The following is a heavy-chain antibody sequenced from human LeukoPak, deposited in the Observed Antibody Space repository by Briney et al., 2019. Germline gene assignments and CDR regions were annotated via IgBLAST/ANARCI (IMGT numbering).Heavy chain of an antibody. CDR2: IYYSGIT. CDR1: GGSISSYY. J-gene: IGHJ4*02. D-gene: IGHD3-22*01. Sequence: PSETLSLTCAVSGGSISSYYWSWFRQPPGKGLDWIGYIYYSGITDYNPSLKSRVTISVDTSRNQFSLRLSSVTAADTAVYYCARHANYDRSARPLDYWGQGTLVTVSS. V-gene: IGHV4-59*08. CDR3: ARHANYDRSARPLDY.